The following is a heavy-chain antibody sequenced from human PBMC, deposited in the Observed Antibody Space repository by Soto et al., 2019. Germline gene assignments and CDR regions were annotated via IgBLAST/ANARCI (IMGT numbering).Heavy chain of an antibody. D-gene: IGHD2-2*01. V-gene: IGHV1-3*01. Sequence: ASVKVSCKASGYTFTSYAMHWVRQAPGQRLEWMGWINAGNGNTKYSQKFQGRVTITRDTSASTAYMELSSLRSEDTAVYYCARASVPAAYAFDIWGQGTMVTVSS. CDR2: INAGNGNT. CDR3: ARASVPAAYAFDI. J-gene: IGHJ3*02. CDR1: GYTFTSYA.